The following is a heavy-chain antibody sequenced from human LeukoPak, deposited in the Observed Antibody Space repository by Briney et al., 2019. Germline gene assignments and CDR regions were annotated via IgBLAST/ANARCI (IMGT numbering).Heavy chain of an antibody. Sequence: PGTSLRLSCAASGFTFSRYAMHWVRQAPGEGLEWVGLISYGGIDKSYADSVKGRFTISRDSSKRTLYLQMNSRRSKDTAMYYCARESWSDSVAFDIWGLGTMVIVSS. J-gene: IGHJ3*02. CDR2: ISYGGIDK. CDR3: ARESWSDSVAFDI. D-gene: IGHD3-3*01. CDR1: GFTFSRYA. V-gene: IGHV3-30*04.